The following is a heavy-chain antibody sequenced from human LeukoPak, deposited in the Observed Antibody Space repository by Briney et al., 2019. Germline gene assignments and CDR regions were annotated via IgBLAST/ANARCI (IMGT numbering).Heavy chain of an antibody. D-gene: IGHD3-10*01. CDR3: ARARTIPRLFDY. CDR2: INHSGST. V-gene: IGHV4-34*01. J-gene: IGHJ4*02. Sequence: SETLSLTCAVYGGSFSGYYWSWIRQPPGKGLEWIGEINHSGSTNYNPSLKSRVTISVDTSKNQFSLKLSSVTAADTAVYYCARARTIPRLFDYWGQGTLVTVSS. CDR1: GGSFSGYY.